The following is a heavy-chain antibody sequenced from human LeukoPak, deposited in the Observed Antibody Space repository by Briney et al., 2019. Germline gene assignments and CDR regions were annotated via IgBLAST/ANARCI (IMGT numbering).Heavy chain of an antibody. CDR3: ARGPGESTDY. Sequence: PSETLSLTCTVSGGSISSSSYYWGWIRQPPGKGLEWIGSIYYSGSTYYNPSLKSRVTISVDTSKNQFSLKLSSVTAADTAVYYCARGPGESTDYWGQGTLVTVSS. CDR1: GGSISSSSYY. V-gene: IGHV4-39*01. J-gene: IGHJ4*02. D-gene: IGHD3-16*01. CDR2: IYYSGST.